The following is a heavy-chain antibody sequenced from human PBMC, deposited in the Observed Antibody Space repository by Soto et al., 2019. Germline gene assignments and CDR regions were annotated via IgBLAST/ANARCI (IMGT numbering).Heavy chain of an antibody. CDR3: GRGKKSGYDLEAGEISFDL. J-gene: IGHJ4*02. D-gene: IGHD5-12*01. Sequence: QVQLVESGAELKKPGPSVTVSCKASGGSFSSDTISWVRQAPRQGLEWMGRIIPNFGIANYAQKFQGRVTITADKPTSTAYMELSSLRSEDTAVYYCGRGKKSGYDLEAGEISFDLWGPGTPVT. CDR1: GGSFSSDT. CDR2: IIPNFGIA. V-gene: IGHV1-69*02.